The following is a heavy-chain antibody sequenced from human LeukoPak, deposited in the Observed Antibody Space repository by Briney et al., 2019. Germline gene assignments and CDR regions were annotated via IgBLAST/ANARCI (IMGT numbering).Heavy chain of an antibody. CDR2: ITSTSTYI. V-gene: IGHV3-21*01. D-gene: IGHD5-18*01. J-gene: IGHJ4*02. CDR3: VRDLDGYSYGRDYFDY. CDR1: GSTFSTYN. Sequence: GGSLRLSCAVSGSTFSTYNMNWVRQAPGKGLEWVSSITSTSTYIYYADSVKGRFTIPRDNAKNSLYLQMNSLRAEDTAVYHCVRDLDGYSYGRDYFDYWGQGTLVTVSS.